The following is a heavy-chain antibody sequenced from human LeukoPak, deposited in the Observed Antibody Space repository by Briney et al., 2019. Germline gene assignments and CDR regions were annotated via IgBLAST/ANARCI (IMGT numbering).Heavy chain of an antibody. Sequence: QPGGSLRLSCAASGFTFSGYWMSWVRQAPGKGLEWVANIKQDGSEKYYVDSVKGRFTISRDNAKNSLYLQMNSLRAEDTAVYYCARPPFYYDSSGYWGQGTLVTVSS. CDR2: IKQDGSEK. J-gene: IGHJ4*02. V-gene: IGHV3-7*01. CDR3: ARPPFYYDSSGY. D-gene: IGHD3-22*01. CDR1: GFTFSGYW.